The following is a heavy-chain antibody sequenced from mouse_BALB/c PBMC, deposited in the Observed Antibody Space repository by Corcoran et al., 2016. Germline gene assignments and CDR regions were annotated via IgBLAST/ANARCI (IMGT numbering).Heavy chain of an antibody. CDR3: ARLAITTACYFDV. CDR1: GYTFTSYV. V-gene: IGHV1S136*01. CDR2: INPYNDGT. D-gene: IGHD1-1*01. J-gene: IGHJ1*01. Sequence: EVQLQQSGPERVKPGASVKMSCKASGYTFTSYVMHWVKQKPGQGLECIGYINPYNDGTKYNEKFKGKATLTSDKSSSTAYMELSSLTSEASAVYYCARLAITTACYFDVWGAGTTVTVSS.